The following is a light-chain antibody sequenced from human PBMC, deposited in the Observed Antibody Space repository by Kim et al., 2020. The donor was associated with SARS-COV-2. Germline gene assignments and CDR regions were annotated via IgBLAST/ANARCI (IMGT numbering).Light chain of an antibody. CDR3: QHHARYALT. CDR1: QDVSTW. J-gene: IGKJ5*01. CDR2: DAS. V-gene: IGKV1-5*01. Sequence: DIQMTQSPSTLSASIGDRVTITCRASQDVSTWLAWYQQKPGKAPKLLIYDASTVESGVPSRFSGSGSGTEFTLTISSLQPDDFATYYCQHHARYALTFGQGTRLEIK.